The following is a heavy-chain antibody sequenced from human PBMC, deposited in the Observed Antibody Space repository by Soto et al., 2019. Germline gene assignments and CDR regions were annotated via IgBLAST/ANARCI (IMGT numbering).Heavy chain of an antibody. V-gene: IGHV4-39*01. CDR3: ARQRTTVVTQAYFDY. J-gene: IGHJ4*02. Sequence: PSGALSLTCIVSGESISSSSYYWGWLRHPPGKGLEWIGSIYHSGRTYYNPSLKSRVSISIDTSKNQFSLKLSSVTAADTALYYCARQRTTVVTQAYFDYWGQGALVTVS. CDR1: GESISSSSYY. CDR2: IYHSGRT. D-gene: IGHD2-21*02.